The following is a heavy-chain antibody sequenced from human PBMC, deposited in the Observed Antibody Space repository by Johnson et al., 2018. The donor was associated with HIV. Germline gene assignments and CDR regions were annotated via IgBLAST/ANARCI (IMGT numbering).Heavy chain of an antibody. CDR2: ISYDGSNK. V-gene: IGHV3-30*03. D-gene: IGHD2-2*01. CDR3: ARVAPAHDAFDI. Sequence: QVQLVESGGGVVRPGGSLRLSCAASGFTFDDYGMSWVRQAPGKGLEWVAVISYDGSNKYYADSVKGRFTISRDNSKNTLYLQMNSLRAEDTAVYYCARVAPAHDAFDIWGQGTMVTVSS. J-gene: IGHJ3*02. CDR1: GFTFDDYG.